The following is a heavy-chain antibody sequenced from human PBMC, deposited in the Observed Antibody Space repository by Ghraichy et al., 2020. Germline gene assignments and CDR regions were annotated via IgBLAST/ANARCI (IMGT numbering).Heavy chain of an antibody. Sequence: SETLSLTCTVSGGSISSSSYYWGWIRQPPGKGLEWIGSIYYSGSTYYNPSLKSRVTISVDTSKNQFSLKLSSVTAADTAVYYCARHSRSEAVGATGSFDYWGQGTLVTVSS. J-gene: IGHJ4*02. V-gene: IGHV4-39*01. CDR3: ARHSRSEAVGATGSFDY. CDR1: GGSISSSSYY. D-gene: IGHD1-26*01. CDR2: IYYSGST.